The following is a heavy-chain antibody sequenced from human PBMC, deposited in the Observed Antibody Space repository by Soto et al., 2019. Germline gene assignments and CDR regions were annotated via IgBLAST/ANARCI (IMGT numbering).Heavy chain of an antibody. J-gene: IGHJ3*02. D-gene: IGHD3-22*01. CDR3: TTHYCHSSLVAFHI. V-gene: IGHV3-15*01. CDR1: GSTFSNAW. Sequence: EVQLVESGGGLVTPGGSLRLSCAASGSTFSNAWMTWVRQAPGKGLEWVGRIKSKTDGGTTDYAAPVKGRFTISRDDSKTTVYLQINSLNTDDTAVYYCTTHYCHSSLVAFHIWGQGTKVMVSS. CDR2: IKSKTDGGTT.